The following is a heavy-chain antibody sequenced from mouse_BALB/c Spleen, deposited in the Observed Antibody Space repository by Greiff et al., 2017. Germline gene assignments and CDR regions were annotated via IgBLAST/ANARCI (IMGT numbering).Heavy chain of an antibody. V-gene: IGHV5-17*02. CDR2: ISSGSSTI. Sequence: DVQLVESGGGLVQPGGSRKLSCAASGFTFSSFGMHWVRQAPEKGLEWVAYISSGSSTIYYADTVKGRFTISRDNPKNTLFLQMTSLRSEDTAMYYCARSHYYGSSWYFDVWGAGTTVTVSS. CDR3: ARSHYYGSSWYFDV. J-gene: IGHJ1*01. CDR1: GFTFSSFG. D-gene: IGHD1-1*01.